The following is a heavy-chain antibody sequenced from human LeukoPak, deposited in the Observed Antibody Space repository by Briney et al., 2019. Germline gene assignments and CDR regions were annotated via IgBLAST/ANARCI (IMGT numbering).Heavy chain of an antibody. D-gene: IGHD1-26*01. CDR1: GYTFTSYA. V-gene: IGHV1-3*03. CDR2: INAGNGNT. Sequence: GASVKVSCKASGYTFTSYAMHWVRQAPGQRLEWMGWINAGNGNTKYSQEFQGRVTITRDTSASTAYMELSSLRSEDMAVYYCARGSVGATVSRGYYFDYWGQGTLVTVSS. CDR3: ARGSVGATVSRGYYFDY. J-gene: IGHJ4*02.